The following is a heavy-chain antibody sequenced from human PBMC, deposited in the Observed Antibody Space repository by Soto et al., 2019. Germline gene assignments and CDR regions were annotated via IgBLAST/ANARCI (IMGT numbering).Heavy chain of an antibody. J-gene: IGHJ6*02. Sequence: PSETLSLTCAVSGGSFTSNNWWTWVRQPPGQGLEWIGEIYRTGSTNYNPSLKSRVTISLDKSENQFSLKVTSLTAEDTALYHCATGPTIFGVVIRFYNYYGLDIWGLGTTVTVSS. V-gene: IGHV4-4*02. CDR3: ATGPTIFGVVIRFYNYYGLDI. CDR2: IYRTGST. CDR1: GGSFTSNNW. D-gene: IGHD3-3*01.